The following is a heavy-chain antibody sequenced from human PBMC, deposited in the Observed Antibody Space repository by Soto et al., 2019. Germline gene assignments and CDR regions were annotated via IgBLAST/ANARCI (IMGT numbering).Heavy chain of an antibody. D-gene: IGHD1-26*01. CDR2: IYHSGRT. CDR3: ARARLSYGRNFDY. J-gene: IGHJ4*02. Sequence: QVQLQESGPGVVKPSGTLSLTCAVSGGSVSSDYWWSWVRLPPGKGLEWIGEIYHSGRTNYNPSPKSRVIISLDKSKNQLSLILYSVTAADTAVYYCARARLSYGRNFDYWGQGTLVTVSS. CDR1: GGSVSSDYW. V-gene: IGHV4-4*02.